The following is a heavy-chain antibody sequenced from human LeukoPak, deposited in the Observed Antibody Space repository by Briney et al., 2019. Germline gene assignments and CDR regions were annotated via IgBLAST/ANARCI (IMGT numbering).Heavy chain of an antibody. V-gene: IGHV3-23*01. D-gene: IGHD6-19*01. CDR3: AKGLSSGWYEGYFDY. Sequence: GGSLRLSCAASGFTFSSYWKHWVRQAPGKGLEWVSAISGSGGSTYYADSVKGRFTISRDNSKNTLYLQMNSLRAEDTAVYYCAKGLSSGWYEGYFDYWGQGTLVTVSS. CDR1: GFTFSSYW. J-gene: IGHJ4*02. CDR2: ISGSGGST.